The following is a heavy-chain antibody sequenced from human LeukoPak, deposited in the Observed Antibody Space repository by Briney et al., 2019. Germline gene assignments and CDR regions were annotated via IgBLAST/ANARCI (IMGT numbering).Heavy chain of an antibody. D-gene: IGHD6-19*01. V-gene: IGHV3-73*01. CDR3: TRLSIAVAGFDY. Sequence: PGGSLRLSCAASGFTFSGSAMHWVRQASGKGLEWVGRIRSKANSYATAYAASVKGRFTISRDDSKNTAYLQMNSLKTEDTAAYYCTRLSIAVAGFDYWGQGTLVTVSS. CDR2: IRSKANSYAT. CDR1: GFTFSGSA. J-gene: IGHJ4*02.